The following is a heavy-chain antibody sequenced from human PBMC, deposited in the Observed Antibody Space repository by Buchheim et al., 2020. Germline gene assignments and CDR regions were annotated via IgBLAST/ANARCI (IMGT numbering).Heavy chain of an antibody. CDR1: GFTFSSYV. CDR3: AKDGGGASIVVVTATDY. J-gene: IGHJ4*02. V-gene: IGHV3-23*01. D-gene: IGHD2-21*02. CDR2: ISGSGGDI. Sequence: EVQLLESGGGLVQPGGSLRLSCAASGFTFSSYVMSWVRQAPGKGLEWVSGISGSGGDIYYAESVKGRFTISRDNSKNTVYLQMNSLRAEDTAVYYCAKDGGGASIVVVTATDYWGQGTL.